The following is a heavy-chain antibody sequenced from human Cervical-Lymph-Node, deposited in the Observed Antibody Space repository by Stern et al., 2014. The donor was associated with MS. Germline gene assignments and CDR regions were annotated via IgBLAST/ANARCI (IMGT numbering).Heavy chain of an antibody. D-gene: IGHD3-10*01. V-gene: IGHV4-59*07. CDR1: GASISSFY. CDR2: IYYSGSS. CDR3: ARGLRVTVVRGVKFDY. Sequence: QGQLQESGPGLVKPSDTLSLTCTVSGASISSFYWSWIRQPPGKGLEWMGYIYYSGSSNYNPSLKSRVTISVDTSKNQFSLKLSSVTAADTAVYYCARGLRVTVVRGVKFDYWGQGTLVTVSS. J-gene: IGHJ4*02.